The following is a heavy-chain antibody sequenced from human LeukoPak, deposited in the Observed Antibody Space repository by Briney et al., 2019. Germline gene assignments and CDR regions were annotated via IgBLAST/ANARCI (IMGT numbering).Heavy chain of an antibody. V-gene: IGHV4-39*07. CDR3: ARAGVGARFDY. CDR2: IYYSGST. D-gene: IGHD1-26*01. J-gene: IGHJ4*02. Sequence: SETLSLTCTVSGGSISSSSYYWGWIRQPPGKGLEWIGSIYYSGSTYHNPSLKSRVTISVDTSKNQFSLKLSSATAADAAVYYCARAGVGARFDYWGQGTLVTVSS. CDR1: GGSISSSSYY.